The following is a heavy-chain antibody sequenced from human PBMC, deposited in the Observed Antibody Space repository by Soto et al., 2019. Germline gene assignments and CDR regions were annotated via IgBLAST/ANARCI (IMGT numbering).Heavy chain of an antibody. V-gene: IGHV1-3*01. CDR2: INAGNGNT. CDR3: ARGESVVGDY. CDR1: GYTFTSYA. Sequence: ASVKVSCRASGYTFTSYAMHWVRQAPGQRLEWMGWINAGNGNTKCSQKFQDRVTITRDTSASTAYMELSSLRSEDTAVYYCARGESVVGDYWGQGTLVTVSS. J-gene: IGHJ4*02. D-gene: IGHD2-15*01.